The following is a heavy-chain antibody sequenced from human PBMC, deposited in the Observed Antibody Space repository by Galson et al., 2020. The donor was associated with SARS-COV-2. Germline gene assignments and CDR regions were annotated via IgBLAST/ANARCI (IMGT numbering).Heavy chain of an antibody. J-gene: IGHJ6*03. CDR1: GGSISSSSYY. V-gene: IGHV4-39*07. D-gene: IGHD4-4*01. Sequence: SETLSLTCTVSGGSISSSSYYWGWIRQPPGKGLEWIGSIYYSGSTYYNPSLKSRVTISVDTSKNQFSLKLSSVTAADTAVYYCARSPEYYSNYFGYYYYYMDVWGKGTTVTVSS. CDR3: ARSPEYYSNYFGYYYYYMDV. CDR2: IYYSGST.